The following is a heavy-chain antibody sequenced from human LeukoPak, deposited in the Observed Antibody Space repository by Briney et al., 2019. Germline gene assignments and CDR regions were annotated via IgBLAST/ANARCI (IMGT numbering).Heavy chain of an antibody. J-gene: IGHJ4*02. V-gene: IGHV3-7*01. Sequence: GGSLRLSCAASGFTFSSYWMSWVRQAPGKGLEWVANIKQDGSEKYYVDSVKGRFTISGDNAKNSLYLQMNSLRAEDTAVYYCAVSEGGDYGDYELYWGQGTLVTVSS. CDR1: GFTFSSYW. D-gene: IGHD4-17*01. CDR3: AVSEGGDYGDYELY. CDR2: IKQDGSEK.